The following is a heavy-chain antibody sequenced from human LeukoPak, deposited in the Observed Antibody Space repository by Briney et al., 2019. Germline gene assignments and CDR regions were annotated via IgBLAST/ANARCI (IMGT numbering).Heavy chain of an antibody. V-gene: IGHV1-18*01. J-gene: IGHJ4*02. CDR3: ARAGSGSGWYFDY. CDR2: ISPYNGDT. D-gene: IGHD6-19*01. Sequence: ASVKVSCKASDYDFTSVGITWVRQAPGQGLEWMGWISPYNGDTRYVQKLQGRVTMTTDTSTSTAYMESRSLRFDDTAVYYCARAGSGSGWYFDYWGQGTLVTVSS. CDR1: DYDFTSVG.